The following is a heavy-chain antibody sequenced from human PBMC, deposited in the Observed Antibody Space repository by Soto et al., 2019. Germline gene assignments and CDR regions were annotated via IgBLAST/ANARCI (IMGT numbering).Heavy chain of an antibody. CDR1: GGSITSGDYY. J-gene: IGHJ6*02. CDR3: ATTVGYNYNVDI. Sequence: PSETLSLTCIVSGGSITSGDYYWRWIRRPPGRGPEYIGYIYYGGSTYYNPSLKSRLSISVDTSKNQFSLQLTSVTAADTAVYYCATTVGYNYNVDIWGQGTTVTVSS. CDR2: IYYGGST. V-gene: IGHV4-30-4*01.